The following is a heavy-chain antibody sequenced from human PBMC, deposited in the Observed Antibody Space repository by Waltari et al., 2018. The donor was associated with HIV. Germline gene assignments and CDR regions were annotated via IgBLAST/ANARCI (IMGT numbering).Heavy chain of an antibody. CDR3: ARSHCEPKGCFLDHFYDVDV. CDR1: GISFSDSY. V-gene: IGHV3-11*01. J-gene: IGHJ6*02. Sequence: QVQLVESGGDLVKPGGSLRLSCVASGISFSDSYMTWIRQAPGKGVEWLSYIMPGKSIVDYADSVKGRFTVSRDNAKYSLYLQMTSLRAEDTAVYYCARSHCEPKGCFLDHFYDVDVWGQGTTVTVSS. D-gene: IGHD2-21*01. CDR2: IMPGKSIV.